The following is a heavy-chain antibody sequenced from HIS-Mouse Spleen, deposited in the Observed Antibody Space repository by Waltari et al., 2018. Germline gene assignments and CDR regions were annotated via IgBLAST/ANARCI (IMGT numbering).Heavy chain of an antibody. CDR1: GFTFSSYG. CDR3: ARVGGQQLITDAFDI. V-gene: IGHV3-7*01. Sequence: EVQLVESGGGLVQPGGSLRLSCASSGFTFSSYGMSWVRQAPGKGREWVANIKKQGSEKHYVDSGKGRFTISRDNAKNSLYLQMNSLRAEDTAVYYCARVGGQQLITDAFDIWGQGTMVTVSS. J-gene: IGHJ3*02. D-gene: IGHD6-13*01. CDR2: IKKQGSEK.